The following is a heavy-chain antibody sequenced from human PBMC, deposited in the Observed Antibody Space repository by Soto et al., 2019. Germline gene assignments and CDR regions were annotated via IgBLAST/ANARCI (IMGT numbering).Heavy chain of an antibody. J-gene: IGHJ6*02. V-gene: IGHV3-11*01. Sequence: GGSLRLSCATSGFTFSDFYMSWVRQAPGKGPEWVSYISDDGYTIYYADSVKGRFTISRDNAKNSLDLQMTNLRAEDTAVYYCAKDARWGGDLYYYYGMGVWGQGTTVTVSS. CDR2: ISDDGYTI. CDR1: GFTFSDFY. D-gene: IGHD2-21*02. CDR3: AKDARWGGDLYYYYGMGV.